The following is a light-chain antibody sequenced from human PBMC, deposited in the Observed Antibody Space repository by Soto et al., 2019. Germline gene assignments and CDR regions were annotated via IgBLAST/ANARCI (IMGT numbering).Light chain of an antibody. CDR1: QSVSSSY. CDR2: GAS. CDR3: QQYGSSIT. V-gene: IGKV3-20*01. J-gene: IGKJ5*01. Sequence: EIVLTQSPGTLSLSPGERATRSCRASQSVSSSYLAWYQQKPGQAPRLLIYGASSRATGIPDRFSGSGSGTDFTLTISRLESEDFTVYYCQQYGSSITFGQGTRLEIK.